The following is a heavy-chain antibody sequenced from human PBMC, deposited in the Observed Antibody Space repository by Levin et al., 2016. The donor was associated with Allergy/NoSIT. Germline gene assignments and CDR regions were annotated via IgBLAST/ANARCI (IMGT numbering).Heavy chain of an antibody. J-gene: IGHJ4*02. CDR3: ARGLRRIVGATTNLDY. V-gene: IGHV3-30*04. Sequence: VRQAPGKGLEWVAVISYDGSNKYYADSVKGRFTISRDNSKNTLYLQMNSLRAEDTAVYYCARGLRRIVGATTNLDYWGQGTLVTVSS. D-gene: IGHD1-26*01. CDR2: ISYDGSNK.